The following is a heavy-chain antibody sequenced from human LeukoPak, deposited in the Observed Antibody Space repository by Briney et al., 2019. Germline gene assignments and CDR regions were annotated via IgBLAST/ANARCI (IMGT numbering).Heavy chain of an antibody. CDR2: IYSGGST. CDR3: ARESRNWNWGRYFDY. J-gene: IGHJ4*02. V-gene: IGHV3-53*01. D-gene: IGHD1-1*01. CDR1: GFTVSSNY. Sequence: GGSLRLSCAASGFTVSSNYMSWVRQAPGKGLEWVSVIYSGGSTYYADSVKGRFTISRDNSKNTLYLQMNSLRAEDTAVYYCARESRNWNWGRYFDYWGQGTLVTVSS.